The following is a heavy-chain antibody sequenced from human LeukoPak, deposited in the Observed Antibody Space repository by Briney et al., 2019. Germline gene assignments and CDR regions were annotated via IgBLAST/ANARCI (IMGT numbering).Heavy chain of an antibody. Sequence: GGSLRLSCAASGVSLSVYEMHWVREAPGKGLEGISDISSSGTTTYYADSVKGRFTISRDNAKNSLYLQMTSLRAEDTAVYYCTTLTVASNFDYWGQGTLVTVSS. D-gene: IGHD6-19*01. V-gene: IGHV3-48*03. CDR1: GVSLSVYE. CDR2: ISSSGTTT. J-gene: IGHJ4*02. CDR3: TTLTVASNFDY.